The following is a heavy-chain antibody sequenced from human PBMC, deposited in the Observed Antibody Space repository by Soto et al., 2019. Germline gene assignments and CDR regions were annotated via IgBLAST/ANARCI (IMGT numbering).Heavy chain of an antibody. V-gene: IGHV3-30*03. D-gene: IGHD3-22*01. CDR2: ISYQGSNK. CDR3: SIDSSGSLSDY. CDR1: VFTLSDFG. J-gene: IGHJ4*02. Sequence: PGGSLRLSCAASVFTLSDFGFHWARQAPDNGLGWGAFISYQGSNKSYADYVKGRITVSRDHSNTTLYPQMNSLRAEDTAVYYCSIDSSGSLSDYWGQGTLVTVSS.